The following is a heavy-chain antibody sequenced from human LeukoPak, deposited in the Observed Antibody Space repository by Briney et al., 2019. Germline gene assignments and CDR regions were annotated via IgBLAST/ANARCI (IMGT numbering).Heavy chain of an antibody. J-gene: IGHJ6*02. D-gene: IGHD3-10*02. Sequence: RTLRLSCAASGFAFSSYGMHWVRTAPAKGLELVAVIGYDGSNKYYADSVKGPFTISRDNSKNTRYLEMNSLRAEDTAVYYCARDLHYYVAMDVWGQGTTVTVSS. V-gene: IGHV3-33*01. CDR1: GFAFSSYG. CDR3: ARDLHYYVAMDV. CDR2: IGYDGSNK.